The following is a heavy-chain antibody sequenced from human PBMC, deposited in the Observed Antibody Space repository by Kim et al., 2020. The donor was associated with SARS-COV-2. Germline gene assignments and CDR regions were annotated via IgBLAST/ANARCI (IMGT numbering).Heavy chain of an antibody. CDR2: ISAYNGNT. D-gene: IGHD4-17*01. V-gene: IGHV1-18*01. J-gene: IGHJ4*02. CDR3: ARVHWRCLDS. Sequence: ASVKVSCKASGYTFPSYGISWVRQAPGQGLEWMGWISAYNGNTNYAQKFPGRVTMTTDTSTSTAYMELRSLRSDDTAVYYCARVHWRCLDSWGQGTLVTVSS. CDR1: GYTFPSYG.